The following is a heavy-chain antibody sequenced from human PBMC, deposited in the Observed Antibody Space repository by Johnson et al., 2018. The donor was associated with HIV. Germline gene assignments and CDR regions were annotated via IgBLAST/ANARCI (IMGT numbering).Heavy chain of an antibody. Sequence: VQLVESGGGLVQPGGSLRVSCAASGFTFSASAIHWVRQASGKGLEWVSILYSAGSAYYADSVKGRFTISRDNSKNTLYLQMNSLRPEDTAVYYCARAPPYYGGYSVSDAFDIWGQGTMVTVSS. CDR2: LYSAGSA. V-gene: IGHV3-66*02. CDR1: GFTFSASA. J-gene: IGHJ3*02. D-gene: IGHD3-22*01. CDR3: ARAPPYYGGYSVSDAFDI.